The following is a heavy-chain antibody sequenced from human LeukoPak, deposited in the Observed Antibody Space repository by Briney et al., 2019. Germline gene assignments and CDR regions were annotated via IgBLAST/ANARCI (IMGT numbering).Heavy chain of an antibody. V-gene: IGHV3-30-3*01. CDR1: GFTFSSYA. J-gene: IGHJ4*02. CDR2: ISYDGSNK. Sequence: GGSLRPSCAASGFTFSSYAMSWVRQAPGKGLEWVAVISYDGSNKYYADSVKGRFTISRDNAKNSLYLQMNSLRAEDTAVYYCARDGVTITYFDYWGQGTLVTVSS. CDR3: ARDGVTITYFDY. D-gene: IGHD5-12*01.